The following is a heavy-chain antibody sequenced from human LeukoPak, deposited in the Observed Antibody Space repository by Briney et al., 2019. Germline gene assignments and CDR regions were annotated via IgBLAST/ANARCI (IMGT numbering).Heavy chain of an antibody. CDR1: GYSISSGYY. CDR3: ARSYYYDSSGYNY. CDR2: IYHSGST. D-gene: IGHD3-22*01. Sequence: KSSETLSLTCAVSGYSISSGYYWGWIRQPPGKGLEWIGSIYHSGSTYYNPSLKSRVTISVDTSKNQFSLKLSSVTAADTAVYYCARSYYYDSSGYNYWGQGTLVTVSS. V-gene: IGHV4-38-2*01. J-gene: IGHJ4*02.